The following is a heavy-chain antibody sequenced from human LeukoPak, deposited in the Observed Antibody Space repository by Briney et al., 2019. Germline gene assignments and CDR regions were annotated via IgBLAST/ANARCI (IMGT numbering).Heavy chain of an antibody. Sequence: GESLKISCKGSGYSFPSYWIGWVRQMPGKGLEWMGIIYPGDSDTRYSPSFQGQVTISADKSISTAYLQWSSLKASDTAMYYCARFRGITTVRGALDAFDIWGQGTMVTVSS. D-gene: IGHD3-10*01. CDR1: GYSFPSYW. CDR3: ARFRGITTVRGALDAFDI. CDR2: IYPGDSDT. J-gene: IGHJ3*02. V-gene: IGHV5-51*01.